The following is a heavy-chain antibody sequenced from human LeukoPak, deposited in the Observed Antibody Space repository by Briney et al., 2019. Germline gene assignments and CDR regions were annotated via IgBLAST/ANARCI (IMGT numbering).Heavy chain of an antibody. Sequence: GGSLRLSCAASGFTVSSNYMSWVRQAPGKGLEWVSVIYSGGSTYYADSVKGRFTISRDNSKNTLYLQMNSLRAEDTAVYYCARDGSSSLPYYYYYYMDVWGKGTTVTVSS. D-gene: IGHD6-6*01. CDR3: ARDGSSSLPYYYYYYMDV. J-gene: IGHJ6*03. V-gene: IGHV3-66*01. CDR2: IYSGGST. CDR1: GFTVSSNY.